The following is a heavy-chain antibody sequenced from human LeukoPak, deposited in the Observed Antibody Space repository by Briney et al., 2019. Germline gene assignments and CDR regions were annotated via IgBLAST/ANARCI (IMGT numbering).Heavy chain of an antibody. J-gene: IGHJ4*02. CDR3: AREYRRALFDY. Sequence: PSETLSLTCAVSGGSISSGGYSWSWIRQPPGKGLEWIGYIYYSGSTYYNPSLKSRVTTSVDTSKNQFSLKLSSVTAADTAVYYCAREYRRALFDYWGQGTLVTVSS. V-gene: IGHV4-30-4*07. CDR2: IYYSGST. CDR1: GGSISSGGYS. D-gene: IGHD1-1*01.